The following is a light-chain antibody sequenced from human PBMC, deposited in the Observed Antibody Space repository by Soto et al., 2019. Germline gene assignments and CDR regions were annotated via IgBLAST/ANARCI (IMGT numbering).Light chain of an antibody. CDR2: QTS. V-gene: IGKV2-28*01. CDR3: MQALETAPWT. Sequence: DIVLTQSPLYLPVTPGEPASISCRSSQSLLHSNGYNYLDWYLQRPGQSPHLLIYQTSNRSSGVPDRFSGSGSGRDFTLRISRVESEDVGVYYCMQALETAPWTFGQGTKVYIK. CDR1: QSLLHSNGYNY. J-gene: IGKJ1*01.